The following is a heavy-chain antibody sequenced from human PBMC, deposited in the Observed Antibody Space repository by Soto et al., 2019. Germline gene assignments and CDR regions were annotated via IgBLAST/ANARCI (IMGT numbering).Heavy chain of an antibody. D-gene: IGHD2-8*01. CDR2: IIPIFGTA. CDR3: ARVYCTNGVCPNWFDP. CDR1: GGTFSSYA. J-gene: IGHJ5*02. Sequence: QVPLVQSGAEVKKPGSSVKVSCKASGGTFSSYAISWVRQAPGQGLEWMGGIIPIFGTANYAQKFQGRVTITADKSTSTAYMELSSLRSEDTAVYYCARVYCTNGVCPNWFDPWGQGTLVTVSS. V-gene: IGHV1-69*06.